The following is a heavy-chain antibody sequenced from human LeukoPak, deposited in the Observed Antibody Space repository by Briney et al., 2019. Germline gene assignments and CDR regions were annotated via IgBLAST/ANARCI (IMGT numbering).Heavy chain of an antibody. CDR1: GYSICNDYY. CDR2: IYHSGSL. V-gene: IGHV4-38-2*01. CDR3: ARVEFLSGPGPKFDY. J-gene: IGHJ4*02. D-gene: IGHD3-10*01. Sequence: SETLSLTCAVSGYSICNDYYWGWIRQPPGKGPEWIGTIYHSGSLYYNPSLKTRVTISIDASKNQFSLRLSSVTAADTAVYYCARVEFLSGPGPKFDYWGQGTLVTVSS.